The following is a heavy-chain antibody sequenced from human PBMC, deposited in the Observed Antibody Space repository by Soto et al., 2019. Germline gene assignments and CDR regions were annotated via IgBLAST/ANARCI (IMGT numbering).Heavy chain of an antibody. CDR2: VYYSGSS. V-gene: IGHV4-59*11. J-gene: IGHJ4*02. CDR3: ARVGERWQYFDWFYYFDS. D-gene: IGHD3-9*01. CDR1: GGYSGGRD. Sequence: PSETLSLTCTVAGGYSGGRDGGWIRPPPGKGLEWIGYVYYSGSSTSNPSLKSRVTMSADTSKNQLSLKVRSVTAADTAVYYCARVGERWQYFDWFYYFDSWGQGALVTVSS.